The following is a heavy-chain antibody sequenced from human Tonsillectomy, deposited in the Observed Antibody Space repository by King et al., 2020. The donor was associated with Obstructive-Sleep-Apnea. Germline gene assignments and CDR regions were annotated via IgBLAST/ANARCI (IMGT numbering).Heavy chain of an antibody. V-gene: IGHV3-15*01. Sequence: VQLVESGGGLVKPGGSLTLSCAASGFTFSNAWMSWVCQAPGKGLEWVGRIKTKTGGGRIYYAAHVKGRCTISRDNSKNTLYLQMNSLKTEDTAVYYCTTGGGTCADWGQGTLVTVSS. CDR2: IKTKTGGGRI. D-gene: IGHD2-15*01. CDR3: TTGGGTCAD. CDR1: GFTFSNAW. J-gene: IGHJ4*02.